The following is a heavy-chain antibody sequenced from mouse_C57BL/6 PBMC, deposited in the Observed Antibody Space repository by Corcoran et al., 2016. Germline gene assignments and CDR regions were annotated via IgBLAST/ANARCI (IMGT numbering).Heavy chain of an antibody. Sequence: QVQLQPSGAELARPGASVKLSCKASGYTFTSYGISWVKQRTGQGLGWIGGIYPRSGNTYHNKKFKGKATLTADKSSSTAYMELRSLTSEDCAVYFGARPESNYARVLGYWSQGTSVTVSS. D-gene: IGHD2-5*01. CDR2: IYPRSGNT. CDR3: ARPESNYARVLGY. CDR1: GYTFTSYG. J-gene: IGHJ4*01. V-gene: IGHV1-81*01.